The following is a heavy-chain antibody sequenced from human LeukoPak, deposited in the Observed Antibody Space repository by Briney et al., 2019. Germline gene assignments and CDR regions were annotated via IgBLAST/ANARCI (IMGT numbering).Heavy chain of an antibody. V-gene: IGHV4-4*07. CDR1: GGSISNHF. CDR3: ARGEIVMGGGRNWFDP. CDR2: VSTSGST. Sequence: SQTLSLTCTVSGGSISNHFCSWIRQPAGKGLEWIGRVSTSGSTYYNPSLKSRVTMSADTSKNQFSLKLTSMTAADTAVYYCARGEIVMGGGRNWFDPWGQGTLVTVSS. J-gene: IGHJ5*02. D-gene: IGHD2-21*01.